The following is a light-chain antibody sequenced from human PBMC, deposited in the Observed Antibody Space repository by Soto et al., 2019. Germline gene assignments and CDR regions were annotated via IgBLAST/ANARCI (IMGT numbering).Light chain of an antibody. J-gene: IGKJ5*01. V-gene: IGKV3-20*01. CDR3: HQYSISPPT. Sequence: EIVFTQSPGTLSLSPGERATLSCMASQTVDNNYLFWYQRKACQAPRLLIYGASSRATGIPDRFSGSGSGTDFTLTIYRLEPEDFTVYFCHQYSISPPTFGQGTRLEIK. CDR1: QTVDNNY. CDR2: GAS.